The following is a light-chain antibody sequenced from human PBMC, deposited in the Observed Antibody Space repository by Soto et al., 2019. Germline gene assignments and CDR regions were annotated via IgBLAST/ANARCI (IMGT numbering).Light chain of an antibody. J-gene: IGKJ1*01. V-gene: IGKV3-20*01. CDR2: GIS. CDR1: QSVTSNY. Sequence: EIVLTQSPGTLSLSPGERATLSCRASQSVTSNYLAWYQQKPGQAPRLLIYGISSRATGVPDRFSGSGSGTNFPLPLRRLEPEDFAVYYCQQYTDWPLTFGQGTKVDIK. CDR3: QQYTDWPLT.